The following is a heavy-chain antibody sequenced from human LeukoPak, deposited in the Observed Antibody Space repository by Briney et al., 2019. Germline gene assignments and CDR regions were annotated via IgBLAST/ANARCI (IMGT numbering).Heavy chain of an antibody. CDR1: GYTFTGYY. CDR3: ARDSGRGYCTNGVCYTDDY. Sequence: ASVNVSCKASGYTFTGYYMHWVRQAPGQGLEWMGRINPNSGGTNYAQKFQGRVTMTRDTSISTAYMELSRLRSDDTAVYYCARDSGRGYCTNGVCYTDDYWGQGTLVTVSS. D-gene: IGHD2-8*01. J-gene: IGHJ4*02. V-gene: IGHV1-2*06. CDR2: INPNSGGT.